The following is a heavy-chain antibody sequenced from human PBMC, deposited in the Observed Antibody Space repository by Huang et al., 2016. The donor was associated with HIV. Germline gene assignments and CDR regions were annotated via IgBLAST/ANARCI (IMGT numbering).Heavy chain of an antibody. J-gene: IGHJ4*02. CDR2: VSGNIGFT. CDR3: ARVPSDLYADY. D-gene: IGHD2-2*01. CDR1: GYTFSIYG. V-gene: IGHV1-18*01. Sequence: QVQLVQSGPEVKKPGASVKVSCKSSGYTFSIYGISWVRQAPGQGAEWMGWVSGNIGFTETSQKFQGRVTMTTDTSTGTAYLDLRGLTADDTAVYYCARVPSDLYADYWGQGTLVTVSS.